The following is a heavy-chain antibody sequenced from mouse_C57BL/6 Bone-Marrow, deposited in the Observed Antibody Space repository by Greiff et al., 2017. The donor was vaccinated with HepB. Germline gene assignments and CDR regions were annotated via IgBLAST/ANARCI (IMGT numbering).Heavy chain of an antibody. CDR3: ARSAITRFAY. CDR1: GYTFTSYW. D-gene: IGHD2-4*01. J-gene: IGHJ3*01. V-gene: IGHV1-69*01. Sequence: QVQLQQPGAELVMPGASVKLSCKASGYTFTSYWMHWVKQRPGPGLEWIGEIDPSDSYTNYNQKFKGKSTLTVDKSSSTAYMQLSSLTSDDSAVYYCARSAITRFAYWGQGTLVTVSA. CDR2: IDPSDSYT.